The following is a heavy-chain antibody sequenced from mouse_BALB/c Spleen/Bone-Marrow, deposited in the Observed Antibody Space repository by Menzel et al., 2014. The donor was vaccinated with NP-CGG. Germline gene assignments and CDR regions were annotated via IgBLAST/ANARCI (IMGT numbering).Heavy chain of an antibody. Sequence: VHLVESGAELVRPGTSVKVSCKASGYAFTDYLMEWLKQRPGQGLEWIGVINPGSGSTNYNEKFKGKATLTSDKSSSTAYMELSSLTSEDSAVYYCARGSLYLFAYWGQGTLVTVSA. CDR2: INPGSGST. V-gene: IGHV1-54*01. J-gene: IGHJ3*01. D-gene: IGHD5-1-1*01. CDR1: GYAFTDYL. CDR3: ARGSLYLFAY.